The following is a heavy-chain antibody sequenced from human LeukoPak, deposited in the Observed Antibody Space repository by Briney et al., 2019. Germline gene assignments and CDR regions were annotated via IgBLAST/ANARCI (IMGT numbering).Heavy chain of an antibody. CDR3: AKAGGYSSSWYSDY. Sequence: PGGSLRLSCAASGFTFSSYAMSWVRQAPGKGLEWVSAISGRGASTYYADSVKGRFTISRDNSKNTLYLQMNSLRAENTAVYYCAKAGGYSSSWYSDYWGQGTLVTVSS. V-gene: IGHV3-23*01. CDR1: GFTFSSYA. D-gene: IGHD6-13*01. J-gene: IGHJ4*02. CDR2: ISGRGAST.